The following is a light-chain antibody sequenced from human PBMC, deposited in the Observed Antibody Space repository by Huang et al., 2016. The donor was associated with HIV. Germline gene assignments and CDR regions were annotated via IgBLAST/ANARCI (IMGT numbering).Light chain of an antibody. J-gene: IGKJ5*01. CDR2: EVS. V-gene: IGKV2D-29*01. CDR3: MQGMQLPFT. CDR1: QSHLYIDGKTH. Sequence: DIVMTQTPLSLSVAPGQPASISCNSTQSHLYIDGKTHLYWYLQKPGQPPHLLISEVSNRFAGVPDRFSGSGSGTHFTLTIVRVEAEDVAFYYCMQGMQLPFTFGQGTRLEIK.